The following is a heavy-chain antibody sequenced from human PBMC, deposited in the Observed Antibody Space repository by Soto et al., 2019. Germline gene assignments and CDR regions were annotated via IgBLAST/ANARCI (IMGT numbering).Heavy chain of an antibody. J-gene: IGHJ4*02. CDR1: GGTFSSYA. CDR2: IIPILGTA. CDR3: STAPTPRVYYFDY. Sequence: SVKVSCKASGGTFSSYAISWVRQAPGQGLEWMGGIIPILGTANYAQKFQGRVTITADESTSTAYMELSSLRSEDTAVYYCSTAPTPRVYYFDYWGQGTLVTVSS. V-gene: IGHV1-69*13.